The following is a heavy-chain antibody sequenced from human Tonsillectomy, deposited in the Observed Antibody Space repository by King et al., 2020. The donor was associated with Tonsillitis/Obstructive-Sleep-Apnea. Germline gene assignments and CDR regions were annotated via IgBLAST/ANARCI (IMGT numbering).Heavy chain of an antibody. Sequence: VQLVESGAEVKKPGASVKVSCKASGYTFTGYYMHWVRQAPGQGLEWMGWINPNSGGTNYAQKFQGRVTMTRDTSISTAYMELSRLRSDDTAVYYCARGSTYCSAGSCSPGYYYYYGMDVWGQGTTVTVSS. V-gene: IGHV1-2*02. CDR1: GYTFTGYY. CDR2: INPNSGGT. D-gene: IGHD2-15*01. CDR3: ARGSTYCSAGSCSPGYYYYYGMDV. J-gene: IGHJ6*02.